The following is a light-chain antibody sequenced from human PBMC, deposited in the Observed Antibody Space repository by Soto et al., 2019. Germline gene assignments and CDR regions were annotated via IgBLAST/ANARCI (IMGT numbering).Light chain of an antibody. CDR2: DVS. V-gene: IGLV2-14*01. CDR3: SSYTSSSTGHVV. CDR1: SSDVGGYNY. Sequence: QSALTQPASVSGSPGQSITISCTGTSSDVGGYNYVSWYQQHPGKAPKLMIYDVSNRPSGVSNRFSGSKSGNTASLTISGLQAEDEADYYCSSYTSSSTGHVVFGGGTKLT. J-gene: IGLJ2*01.